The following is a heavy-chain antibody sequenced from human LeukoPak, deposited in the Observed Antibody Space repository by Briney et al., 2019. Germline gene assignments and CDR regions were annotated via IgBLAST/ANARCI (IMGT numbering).Heavy chain of an antibody. CDR3: AKDFGSAHYYGSGSYVDY. CDR2: IRYEGSNK. J-gene: IGHJ4*02. V-gene: IGHV3-30*02. Sequence: PGGSLRLSCAASGFTFSSYGMHWVRQAPGRGLEGGAFIRYEGSNKYYADSVKGRFTISRDNSKNTLYLQMNSLRAEDTAVYYCAKDFGSAHYYGSGSYVDYWGQGTLVTVSS. CDR1: GFTFSSYG. D-gene: IGHD3-10*01.